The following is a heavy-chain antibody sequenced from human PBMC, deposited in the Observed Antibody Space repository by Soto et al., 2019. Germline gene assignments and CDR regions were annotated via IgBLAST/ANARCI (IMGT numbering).Heavy chain of an antibody. CDR2: ISYDGSNK. J-gene: IGHJ6*02. CDR3: SIVCKCYCYPPYGMDV. CDR1: GFTFSSYA. D-gene: IGHD2-15*01. Sequence: PGGSLRLSCAASGFTFSSYAMHWVRQAPGKGLEWVAVISYDGSNKYYADSVKGRFTISRDNSKNTLYLQMNSLRAEDTAVYYCSIVCKCYCYPPYGMDVWGQRTTVTVSS. V-gene: IGHV3-30-3*01.